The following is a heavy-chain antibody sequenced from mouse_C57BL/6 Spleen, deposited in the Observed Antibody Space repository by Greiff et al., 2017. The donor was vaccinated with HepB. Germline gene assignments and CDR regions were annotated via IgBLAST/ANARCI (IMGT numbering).Heavy chain of an antibody. CDR3: ARGDYSSYDWYFDV. CDR2: IYPRSGNT. V-gene: IGHV1-81*01. CDR1: GYTFTSYG. D-gene: IGHD2-5*01. J-gene: IGHJ1*03. Sequence: VQLQQSGAELARPGASVKLSCKASGYTFTSYGISWVKQRTGQGLEWIGEIYPRSGNTYYNEKFKGKATLTADKSSSTAYMELRSLTSEDSAVYVCARGDYSSYDWYFDVWGTGTTVTVSS.